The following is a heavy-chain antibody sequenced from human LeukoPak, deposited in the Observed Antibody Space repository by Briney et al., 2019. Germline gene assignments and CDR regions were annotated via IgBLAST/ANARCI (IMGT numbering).Heavy chain of an antibody. J-gene: IGHJ4*02. CDR3: ARDWSGAYMVRGVIITTYFDY. V-gene: IGHV3-21*01. CDR2: ISSSSSYI. CDR1: GFTFSSYS. Sequence: GGSLRLSCAASGFTFSSYSMNWVRQAPGKGLGWVSSISSSSSYIYYADSVKGRFTISRDNAKNSLYLQMNSLRAEDTAVYYCARDWSGAYMVRGVIITTYFDYWGQGTLVTVSS. D-gene: IGHD3-10*01.